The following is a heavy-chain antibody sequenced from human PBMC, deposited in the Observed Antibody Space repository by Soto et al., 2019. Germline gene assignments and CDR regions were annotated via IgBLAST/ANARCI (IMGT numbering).Heavy chain of an antibody. CDR1: GFTFSSYA. CDR3: AKDRLELRFSDYFDY. Sequence: GGSLRLSCAASGFTFSSYAMSWVRQAPGKGLEWVSAISGSGGSTYYADSVKGRFTISRDNSKNTLYLQMNSLRAEDTAVYYCAKDRLELRFSDYFDYWGQGTLVTVSS. J-gene: IGHJ4*02. D-gene: IGHD1-7*01. CDR2: ISGSGGST. V-gene: IGHV3-23*01.